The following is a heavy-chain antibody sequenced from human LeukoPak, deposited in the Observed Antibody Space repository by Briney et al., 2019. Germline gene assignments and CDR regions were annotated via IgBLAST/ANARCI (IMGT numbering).Heavy chain of an antibody. CDR3: ARGVRAPTVKIDH. CDR2: ISAYNGNT. D-gene: IGHD3-10*02. J-gene: IGHJ4*01. Sequence: ASVKVSCKASGYTFTSYGISWVRQAPGQGLEWMGWISAYNGNTNYAQKLQGRVTMTTDTSTSTAYMELRGLRSDDTALFYCARGVRAPTVKIDHLGQGTLVTGSP. V-gene: IGHV1-18*01. CDR1: GYTFTSYG.